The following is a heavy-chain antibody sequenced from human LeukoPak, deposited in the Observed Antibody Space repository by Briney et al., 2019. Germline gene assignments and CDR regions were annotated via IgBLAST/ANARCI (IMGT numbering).Heavy chain of an antibody. CDR3: VSSGAFSLLEWPKGEYYYYYGMDV. D-gene: IGHD3-3*01. J-gene: IGHJ6*02. CDR2: MNPNSGNT. Sequence: ASVKVSCKASGYTCTSYDINWGRQATGQGLEWMGWMNPNSGNTGYSKKFQGRVTMTRNPSIPPAYMELSSLRSEDPALYYCVSSGAFSLLEWPKGEYYYYYGMDVWGQGTTVTVSS. CDR1: GYTCTSYD. V-gene: IGHV1-8*01.